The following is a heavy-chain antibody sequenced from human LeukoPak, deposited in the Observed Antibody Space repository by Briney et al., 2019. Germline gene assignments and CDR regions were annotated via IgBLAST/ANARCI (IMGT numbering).Heavy chain of an antibody. D-gene: IGHD3-22*01. CDR2: IYSSGST. CDR3: ARNYDNSGYTAFGY. V-gene: IGHV4-59*01. J-gene: IGHJ4*02. CDR1: GGSISSYY. Sequence: SQTLSLTCTVAGGSISSYYWGWIRQSPGKGLEWIAHIYSSGSTNYNPSLKSRVTISIDTSKNQFSLKLSSVTAADTALYYCARNYDNSGYTAFGYWGRGTLVTVSS.